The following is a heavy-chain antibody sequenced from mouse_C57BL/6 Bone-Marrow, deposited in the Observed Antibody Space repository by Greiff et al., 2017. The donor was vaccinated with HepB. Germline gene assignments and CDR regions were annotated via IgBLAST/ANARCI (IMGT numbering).Heavy chain of an antibody. CDR2: INPNNGGT. J-gene: IGHJ3*01. CDR3: ARWFSAY. V-gene: IGHV1-26*01. CDR1: GYTFTDYY. Sequence: EVQLQQSGPELVKPGASVKISCKASGYTFTDYYMNWVKQSHGKSLEWIGAINPNNGGTSYNQKFKGKATLTVDKSSSTAYLELRSLTSDDAAVYYCARWFSAYWGQGTLVTVSA. D-gene: IGHD2-2*01.